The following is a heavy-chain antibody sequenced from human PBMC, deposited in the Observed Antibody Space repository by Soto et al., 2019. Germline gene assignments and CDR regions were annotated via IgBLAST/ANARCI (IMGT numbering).Heavy chain of an antibody. D-gene: IGHD4-17*01. CDR2: IYYSGST. CDR1: AGSISSGDYY. Sequence: SETLSLTCTVSAGSISSGDYYWSWIRQPPGKGLEWIGYIYYSGSTYYNPSLKSRVTISVDTSKNQFSLKLSSVTAADTAVYYCARDYGDLNWFDPWGKGTLVTVAS. J-gene: IGHJ5*02. CDR3: ARDYGDLNWFDP. V-gene: IGHV4-30-4*01.